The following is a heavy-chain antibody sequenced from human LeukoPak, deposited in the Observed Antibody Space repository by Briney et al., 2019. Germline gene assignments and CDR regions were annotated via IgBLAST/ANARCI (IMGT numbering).Heavy chain of an antibody. CDR2: VDPEDGET. D-gene: IGHD3-9*01. Sequence: ATVKISCKVSGYTFTDYYMHWVQQAPGKGLEWMGLVDPEDGETIYAEKFQGRVTITADTSTDTAYMELSSLRSEDTAVYYRATGLPARPYSLTGYYRSWGQGTLVTVSS. V-gene: IGHV1-69-2*01. J-gene: IGHJ5*02. CDR3: ATGLPARPYSLTGYYRS. CDR1: GYTFTDYY.